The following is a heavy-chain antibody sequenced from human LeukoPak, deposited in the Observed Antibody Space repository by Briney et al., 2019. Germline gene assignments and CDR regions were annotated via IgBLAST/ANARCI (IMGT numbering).Heavy chain of an antibody. V-gene: IGHV3-72*01. CDR3: VREGSSLFYYHGMDV. CDR2: TKNKANSYTT. J-gene: IGHJ6*02. D-gene: IGHD2-2*01. CDR1: GFTFSDHF. Sequence: GGSLRLSCAASGFTFSDHFTDWVRQASGKGLEWVGRTKNKANSYTTEYAASVKGRFSISREDSKDSTYLQMNNLKTEDTAVYYCVREGSSLFYYHGMDVWGQGTTVIVSS.